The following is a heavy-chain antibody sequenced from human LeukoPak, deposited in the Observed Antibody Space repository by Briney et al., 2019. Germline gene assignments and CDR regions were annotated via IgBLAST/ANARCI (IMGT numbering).Heavy chain of an antibody. D-gene: IGHD2-2*02. CDR1: GGSISSSSYY. J-gene: IGHJ4*02. V-gene: IGHV4-39*02. CDR2: IYYSGST. Sequence: SETLSLTCTVSGGSISSSSYYWGWIRQPPGKGLEWIGSIYYSGSTYYNPSLKSRVTISVDTSKNQFSLKLSSVTAADTAVYYCARDTRRGIVVVPAAIRGFDYWGQGTLVTVSS. CDR3: ARDTRRGIVVVPAAIRGFDY.